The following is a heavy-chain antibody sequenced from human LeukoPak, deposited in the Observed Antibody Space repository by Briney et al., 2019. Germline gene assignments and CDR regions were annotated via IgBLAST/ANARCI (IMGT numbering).Heavy chain of an antibody. CDR1: GYSFTTYW. CDR3: ARRQGCSSTSCPPDS. Sequence: PGASLNISSRGCGYSFTTYWIGWVRQMPGKRLEWMGIIYPSDSDTRYSPSFQGQVTMSADKSINTAYLQWSSLKASDTAMYYCARRQGCSSTSCPPDSWGQGTLVTVSS. D-gene: IGHD2-2*01. CDR2: IYPSDSDT. J-gene: IGHJ4*02. V-gene: IGHV5-51*01.